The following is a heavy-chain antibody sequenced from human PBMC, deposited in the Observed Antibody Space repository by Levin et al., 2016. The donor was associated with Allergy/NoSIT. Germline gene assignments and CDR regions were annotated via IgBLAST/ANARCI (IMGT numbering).Heavy chain of an antibody. Sequence: GESLKISCAASGLTFRSYAMSWVRQAPGKGLEWVSAISGSGDSTYYADSVKGRFTISRDNSKNTLYLRMNSLSAEDTAVYYCATTYYYDTSGYYYGGRLYWGQGTLVTVSS. CDR2: ISGSGDST. CDR3: ATTYYYDTSGYYYGGRLY. D-gene: IGHD3-22*01. V-gene: IGHV3-23*01. CDR1: GLTFRSYA. J-gene: IGHJ4*02.